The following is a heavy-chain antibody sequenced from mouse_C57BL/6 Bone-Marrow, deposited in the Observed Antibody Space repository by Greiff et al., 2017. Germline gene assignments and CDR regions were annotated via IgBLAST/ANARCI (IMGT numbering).Heavy chain of an antibody. CDR3: ARERIMVYDGPFAY. J-gene: IGHJ3*01. CDR2: IYPRSGNT. D-gene: IGHD1-2*01. Sequence: QVQLQQSGAELARPGASVKLSCKASGYTFTSYGISWVKQRTGQGLEWIGEIYPRSGNTYYNEKFKGKATLTADQSSSTAYMELRSLTSGDSAVYFCARERIMVYDGPFAYWGQGTLVTVSA. V-gene: IGHV1-81*01. CDR1: GYTFTSYG.